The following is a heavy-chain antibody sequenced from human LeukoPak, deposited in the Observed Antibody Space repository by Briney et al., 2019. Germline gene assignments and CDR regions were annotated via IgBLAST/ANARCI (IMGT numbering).Heavy chain of an antibody. CDR2: IDSGSDDI. Sequence: GGSLRLSCAASGFTFSLYAMNWVRQAPGKGLEWVSYIDSGSDDIHYADSVRGRFTISRDNSKNTLYLEMNSLTVEDTAVYYCAKGRGGSSNWGSDYWGQGTQVTVSS. J-gene: IGHJ4*02. D-gene: IGHD7-27*01. CDR1: GFTFSLYA. V-gene: IGHV3-48*01. CDR3: AKGRGGSSNWGSDY.